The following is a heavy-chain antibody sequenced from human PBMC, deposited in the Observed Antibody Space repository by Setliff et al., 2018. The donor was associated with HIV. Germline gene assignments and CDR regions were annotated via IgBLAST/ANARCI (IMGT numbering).Heavy chain of an antibody. Sequence: LSLTCTVSGGSISSSNCYWGWIRQPPGKGLEWIGSIYYSGSTLYNPSLKSRVTISVDTSKNQFSLKLNSVTAADTAVYYCARQVSGSSGYYYPLHIHHWGQGTLVTVSS. CDR2: IYYSGST. J-gene: IGHJ1*01. CDR3: ARQVSGSSGYYYPLHIHH. D-gene: IGHD3-22*01. V-gene: IGHV4-39*01. CDR1: GGSISSSNCY.